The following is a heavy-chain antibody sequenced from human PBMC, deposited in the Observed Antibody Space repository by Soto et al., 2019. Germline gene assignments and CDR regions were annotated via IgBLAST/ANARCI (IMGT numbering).Heavy chain of an antibody. Sequence: EVQLLESGGGLVQPGGSLRLSCAASGFSFSSYAMNWVRQAPGKGLEWVSGISGRGGDIYYADSVKGRFTTSRDTSKKTLLQQMNRLSAADPAVYFWAKVRRTTVVTVDFDYWGKGTLVTVSS. D-gene: IGHD4-17*01. CDR1: GFSFSSYA. V-gene: IGHV3-23*01. CDR3: AKVRRTTVVTVDFDY. CDR2: ISGRGGDI. J-gene: IGHJ4*02.